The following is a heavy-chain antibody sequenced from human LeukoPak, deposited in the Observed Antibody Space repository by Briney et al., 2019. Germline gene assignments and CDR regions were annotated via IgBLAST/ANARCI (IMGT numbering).Heavy chain of an antibody. D-gene: IGHD2-2*02. CDR1: GFTFSSYS. CDR2: ISSSSSYI. Sequence: GGSLRLSCAASGFTFSSYSMNWVRQARGKGLEWVSSISSSSSYIYYADSVKGRFTISRDNAKNSLYLQMNSLRAEDTAVYYCAKDSFNPAIVVVPAATPYDAFDIWGQGTMVTVSS. V-gene: IGHV3-21*01. CDR3: AKDSFNPAIVVVPAATPYDAFDI. J-gene: IGHJ3*02.